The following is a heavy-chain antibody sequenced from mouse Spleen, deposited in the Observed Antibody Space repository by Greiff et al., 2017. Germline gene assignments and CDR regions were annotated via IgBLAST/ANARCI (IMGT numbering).Heavy chain of an antibody. CDR1: GYAFSSYW. CDR3: ASGDSSGYFYYAMDY. Sequence: QVQLQQSGAELVKPGASVKISCKASGYAFSSYWMNWVKQRPGKGLEWIGQIYPGDGDTNYNGKFKGKATLTADKSSSTAYMQLSSLTSEDSAVYFCASGDSSGYFYYAMDYWGQGTSVTVSS. CDR2: IYPGDGDT. J-gene: IGHJ4*01. V-gene: IGHV1-80*01. D-gene: IGHD3-2*01.